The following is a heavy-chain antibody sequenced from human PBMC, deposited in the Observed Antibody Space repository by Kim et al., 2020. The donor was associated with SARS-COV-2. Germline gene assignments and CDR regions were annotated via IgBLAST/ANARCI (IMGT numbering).Heavy chain of an antibody. CDR2: ISGSGGST. Sequence: GGSLRLSCAASGFTFSKYAMSWVRQAPGKGLEWVSAISGSGGSTYYGDSEKGRFTISRDNSKNTLYLQMNSLRADDTAVYYCAREVYDTLNNYYKRGLGDYWGQGTLVTLSS. D-gene: IGHD3-9*01. CDR1: GFTFSKYA. CDR3: AREVYDTLNNYYKRGLGDY. J-gene: IGHJ4*02. V-gene: IGHV3-23*01.